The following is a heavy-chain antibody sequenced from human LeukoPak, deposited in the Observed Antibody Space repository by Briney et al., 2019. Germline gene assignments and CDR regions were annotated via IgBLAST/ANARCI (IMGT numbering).Heavy chain of an antibody. CDR1: GFTFSSYT. V-gene: IGHV3-23*01. CDR2: VSGSGGTT. CDR3: AKAYRGFWSGYCFDY. Sequence: AGGSLRLSCAASGFTFSSYTMSWVRQAPGKGLEWVSGVSGSGGTTYYADSVKGRFTISRDNSKNTLYLQVNSLRAEDTAVYYCAKAYRGFWSGYCFDYWGQGTLVTVSS. J-gene: IGHJ4*02. D-gene: IGHD3-3*01.